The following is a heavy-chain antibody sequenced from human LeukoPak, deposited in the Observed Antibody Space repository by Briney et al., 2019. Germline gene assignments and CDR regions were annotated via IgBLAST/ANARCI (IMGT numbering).Heavy chain of an antibody. V-gene: IGHV3-30*02. D-gene: IGHD5-24*01. CDR2: IRYDGSNK. CDR3: TKAGLRRNGYAYFDY. Sequence: TGGSLRLSCAASGFTFSSYGMHWVRQAPGKGLEWVAFIRYDGSNKYYADSVKGRFTISRDNSKNTLYLQMNSLRAEDTAVYYCTKAGLRRNGYAYFDYWGQGTLVTVSS. CDR1: GFTFSSYG. J-gene: IGHJ4*02.